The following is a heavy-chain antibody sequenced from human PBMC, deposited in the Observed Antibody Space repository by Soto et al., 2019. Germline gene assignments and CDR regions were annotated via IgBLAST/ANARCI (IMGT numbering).Heavy chain of an antibody. J-gene: IGHJ4*02. D-gene: IGHD1-26*01. CDR2: ISAYNANT. V-gene: IGHV1-18*01. Sequence: ASVKVSCKASGYTFTSYGISWVRQAPGQGLEWMGWISAYNANTNYAQKLQGRVTMTTDTSTSTSYVELRSLSSDDTAVYFCARDQLGATGDYWGQGTLVTVSS. CDR3: ARDQLGATGDY. CDR1: GYTFTSYG.